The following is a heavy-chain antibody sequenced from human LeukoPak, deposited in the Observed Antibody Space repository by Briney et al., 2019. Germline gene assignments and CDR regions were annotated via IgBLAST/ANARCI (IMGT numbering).Heavy chain of an antibody. Sequence: GGSLRLSCTASGFTVNTYAMNWVRQPPGKGLEWVSAISGSGDTTKCADSLQGRFTISRDNSNNTLYLQMDSLRAEDTAIYYCAKGLWHSISAGDYWGQGTLVTVSS. V-gene: IGHV3-23*01. CDR1: GFTVNTYA. CDR3: AKGLWHSISAGDY. J-gene: IGHJ4*02. CDR2: ISGSGDTT. D-gene: IGHD1-14*01.